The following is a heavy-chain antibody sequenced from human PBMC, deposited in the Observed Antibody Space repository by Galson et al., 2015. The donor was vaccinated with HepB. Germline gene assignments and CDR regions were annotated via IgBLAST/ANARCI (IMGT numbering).Heavy chain of an antibody. Sequence: SLRLSCAASGFTFSSYAMRWVRQAPGKGLEWVAVISYDGSNKYYADSVKGRFTISRDNSKNTLYLQMNSLRAEDTAVYYCARVDTAMVNYYYGMDVWGQGTTVTVSS. CDR2: ISYDGSNK. V-gene: IGHV3-30-3*01. J-gene: IGHJ6*02. CDR3: ARVDTAMVNYYYGMDV. D-gene: IGHD5-18*01. CDR1: GFTFSSYA.